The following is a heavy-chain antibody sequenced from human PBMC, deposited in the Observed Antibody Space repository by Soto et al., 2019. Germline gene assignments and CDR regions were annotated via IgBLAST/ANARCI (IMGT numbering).Heavy chain of an antibody. CDR1: GFTFSSYS. V-gene: IGHV3-21*01. J-gene: IGHJ4*02. CDR2: ISSSSSYI. CDR3: ARDDRSSSWYLELFDY. D-gene: IGHD6-13*01. Sequence: GGSLRLSCAASGFTFSSYSMNWVRQAPGKGLEWVSSISSSSSYIYYADSVKGRFTISRDNAKNSLYLQMNSLRAEDTAVYYCARDDRSSSWYLELFDYWGQGTLVTVSS.